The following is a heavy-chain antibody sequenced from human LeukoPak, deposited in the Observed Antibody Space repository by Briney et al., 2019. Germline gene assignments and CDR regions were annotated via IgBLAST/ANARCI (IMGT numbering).Heavy chain of an antibody. D-gene: IGHD3-16*01. CDR3: AREGGPLTYFDY. V-gene: IGHV1-69*04. CDR1: GGTFSSYA. Sequence: ASVKVSCKASGGTFSSYAISWVRQAPGQGLEWMGRIIPILGIANYAQKFQGRVTITADKYTSTAYMELSSLRSEDTAVYYCAREGGPLTYFDYWGQGTLVTVSS. J-gene: IGHJ4*02. CDR2: IIPILGIA.